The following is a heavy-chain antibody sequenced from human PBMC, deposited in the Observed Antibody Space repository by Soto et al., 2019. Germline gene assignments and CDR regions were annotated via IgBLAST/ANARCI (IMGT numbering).Heavy chain of an antibody. Sequence: ASVKVSCKASGYTFTSYGISWVRQAPGQGLEWMGWISAYNGNTNYAQKLQGRVTMTTDTSTSTAYMELRSLRSDDTAVYCCARVLWASAALTNYYYGMYVCGQGTTVIVSS. V-gene: IGHV1-18*01. CDR3: ARVLWASAALTNYYYGMYV. CDR1: GYTFTSYG. D-gene: IGHD6-13*01. CDR2: ISAYNGNT. J-gene: IGHJ6*02.